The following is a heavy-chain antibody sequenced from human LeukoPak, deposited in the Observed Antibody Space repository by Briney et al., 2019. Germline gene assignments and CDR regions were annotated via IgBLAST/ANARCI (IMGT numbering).Heavy chain of an antibody. J-gene: IGHJ5*02. CDR1: GGSISSGSYY. Sequence: PSETLSLTCTVSGGSISSGSYYWSWIRQPAGKGLEWIGRIYTSGSTNYNPSLKSRVTISVDTSKNQFSLKLSSVTAADTAVYYCAGTAAGTRIRGFDPWGQGTLVTVSS. CDR2: IYTSGST. D-gene: IGHD6-13*01. CDR3: AGTAAGTRIRGFDP. V-gene: IGHV4-61*02.